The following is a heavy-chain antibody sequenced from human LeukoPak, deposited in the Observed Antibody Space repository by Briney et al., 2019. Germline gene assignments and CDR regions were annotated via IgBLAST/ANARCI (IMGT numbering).Heavy chain of an antibody. CDR3: ARRVGAAAGLDY. V-gene: IGHV4-61*05. CDR1: GGSISSSSYY. Sequence: SETLSLTCIVSGGSISSSSYYWSWIRQPPGKGLEWIGYIYYSGSTNYNPSLKSRVTISVDTSKNQFSLKLSSVTAADTAVYYCARRVGAAAGLDYWGQGTLVTVSS. D-gene: IGHD6-13*01. CDR2: IYYSGST. J-gene: IGHJ4*02.